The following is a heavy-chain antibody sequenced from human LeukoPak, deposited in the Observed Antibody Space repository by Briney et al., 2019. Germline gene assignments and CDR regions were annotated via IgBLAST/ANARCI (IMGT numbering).Heavy chain of an antibody. CDR3: ASVGSDYDYVWGSQTGY. Sequence: PGGSLRLSCAASGFTFSDYYMSWIRQAPGKGLEWVSYISSSGSTIYYADSVKGRFTISRDNAKNSLYLQMNGLRAEDTAVYYCASVGSDYDYVWGSQTGYWGQGTLVTVSS. V-gene: IGHV3-11*04. J-gene: IGHJ4*02. D-gene: IGHD3-16*01. CDR1: GFTFSDYY. CDR2: ISSSGSTI.